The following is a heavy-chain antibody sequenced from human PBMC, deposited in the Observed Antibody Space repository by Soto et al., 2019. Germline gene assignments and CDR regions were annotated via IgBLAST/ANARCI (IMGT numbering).Heavy chain of an antibody. J-gene: IGHJ4*02. CDR2: IANDGGDK. CDR3: AKDLSVAAACYFFDH. D-gene: IGHD6-13*01. CDR1: GFIFSNYG. V-gene: IGHV3-30*18. Sequence: QVQLVESGGGVVQPGRSLRLSCAASGFIFSNYGMHWVRQAPGKGLEWVSVIANDGGDKKYANSVKGRFTISRENAKNTMALQMISLRAEDTAVYYCAKDLSVAAACYFFDHWGQGTLVTVSS.